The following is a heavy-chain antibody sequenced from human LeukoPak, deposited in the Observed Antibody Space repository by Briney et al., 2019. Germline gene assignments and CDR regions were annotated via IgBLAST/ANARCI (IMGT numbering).Heavy chain of an antibody. Sequence: TLSLTCTVSGGSISSGDYYWSWIRQPPGKGLEWIGYIYYSGSTYYNPSLKRRVTISVDTSKHPFSLKLSSVTAADTAVYYCARGGEYCSSTSCTSKYFDPWGQGTLVTVSS. CDR1: GGSISSGDYY. D-gene: IGHD2-2*01. J-gene: IGHJ5*02. V-gene: IGHV4-30-4*08. CDR3: ARGGEYCSSTSCTSKYFDP. CDR2: IYYSGST.